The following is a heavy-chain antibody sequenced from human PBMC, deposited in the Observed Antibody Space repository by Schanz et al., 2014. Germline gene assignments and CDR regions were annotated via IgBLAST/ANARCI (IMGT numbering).Heavy chain of an antibody. V-gene: IGHV3-15*01. CDR2: IKSKTDGGTR. D-gene: IGHD3-10*01. Sequence: EVQLVESGGGLVKPGGSLRLSCATSGFTLNNAWMNWVRQAPGKGLQWVARIKSKTDGGTRDYAAPVKGRFTISTDDSTTAFYLQRNRLQTEATTFYYCTADLWFVAVWGVSWGQGTLVTVSS. CDR1: GFTLNNAW. CDR3: TADLWFVAVWGVS. J-gene: IGHJ4*02.